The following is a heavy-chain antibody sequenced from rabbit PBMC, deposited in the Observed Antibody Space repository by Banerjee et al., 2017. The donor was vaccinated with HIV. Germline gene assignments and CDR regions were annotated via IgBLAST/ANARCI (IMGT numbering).Heavy chain of an antibody. CDR1: GFSFSNKYV. CDR3: ARNNATGTTYDL. J-gene: IGHJ3*01. Sequence: QEQLEESGGDLVKPEGSLTLTCTASGFSFSNKYVMCWVRQAPGKGLEWIACIYTGSSGSTWYASWAKGRFTITKTSSTTVTLQMTSLTAADTATYFCARNNATGTTYDLWGQGTLVTVS. V-gene: IGHV1S45*01. CDR2: IYTGSSGST. D-gene: IGHD7-1*01.